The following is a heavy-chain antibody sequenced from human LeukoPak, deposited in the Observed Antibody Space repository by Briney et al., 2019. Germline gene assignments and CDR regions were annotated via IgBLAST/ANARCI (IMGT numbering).Heavy chain of an antibody. CDR1: GFTFSSYW. J-gene: IGHJ4*02. Sequence: GGSLRLSCAASGFTFSSYWMSWVRQAPGKGLEWVANIKQDGSEKYYVDSVKGRFTISRDNAKNSLYLQMNSLRTEDTAVYYCARTPGYSSSWWADYWGQGTLVTVSS. D-gene: IGHD6-13*01. CDR3: ARTPGYSSSWWADY. CDR2: IKQDGSEK. V-gene: IGHV3-7*01.